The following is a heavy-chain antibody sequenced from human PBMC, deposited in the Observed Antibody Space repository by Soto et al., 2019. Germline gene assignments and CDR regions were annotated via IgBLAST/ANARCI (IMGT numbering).Heavy chain of an antibody. CDR2: ISYDGSNK. J-gene: IGHJ4*02. D-gene: IGHD6-19*01. V-gene: IGHV3-30-3*01. CDR3: ARGVAGILDY. CDR1: GFTFSSYA. Sequence: ESVGGVVQPGRSLRLSCAASGFTFSSYAMHWVRQAPGKGLEWVAVISYDGSNKYYADSVKGRFTISRDNSKNTLYLQMNSLRAEDTAVYYCARGVAGILDYWGQGTLVTVSS.